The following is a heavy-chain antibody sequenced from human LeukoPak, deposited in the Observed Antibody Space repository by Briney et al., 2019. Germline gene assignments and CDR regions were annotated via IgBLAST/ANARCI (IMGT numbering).Heavy chain of an antibody. J-gene: IGHJ6*03. CDR1: GGSISSYY. Sequence: SETLSLTCTVSGGSISSYYWSWIRQPPGKGLEWIGYIYYTGITNYNASLKSRVTISVDTSKNQFSREPTSVTAADTAVYYSARDYRYCSSTGCYNYYYMDVWGKGTTVTVSS. CDR2: IYYTGIT. V-gene: IGHV4-59*01. CDR3: ARDYRYCSSTGCYNYYYMDV. D-gene: IGHD2-2*02.